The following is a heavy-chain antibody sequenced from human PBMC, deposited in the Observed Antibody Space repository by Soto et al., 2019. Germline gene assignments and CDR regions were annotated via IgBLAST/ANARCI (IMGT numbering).Heavy chain of an antibody. V-gene: IGHV4-39*07. J-gene: IGHJ5*02. CDR1: GGSISSSSYY. CDR2: IYYSGST. CDR3: ARYHFDTGGYSNWFDP. Sequence: SETLSLTCTVSGGSISSSSYYWGWIRQPPGKGLEWIGSIYYSGSTYYNPSLKSRVTISVDTSKNQFSLKLSSVTAADTAVYYCARYHFDTGGYSNWFDPWGQGTLVT. D-gene: IGHD3-22*01.